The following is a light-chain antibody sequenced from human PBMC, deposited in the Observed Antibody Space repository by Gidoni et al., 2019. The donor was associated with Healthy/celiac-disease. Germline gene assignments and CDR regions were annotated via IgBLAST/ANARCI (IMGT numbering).Light chain of an antibody. V-gene: IGKV1-39*01. CDR3: QQSYSTLSWT. CDR1: QSISSY. CDR2: AAS. J-gene: IGKJ1*01. Sequence: DIQMTQSPSSLSASVGDRVTITCRASQSISSYLNWYQQKPGKATKLLIYAASSLQSGVPSRFSGSGSGTDFTLTISSLQPEEFATYYCQQSYSTLSWTFGQGTKVEIK.